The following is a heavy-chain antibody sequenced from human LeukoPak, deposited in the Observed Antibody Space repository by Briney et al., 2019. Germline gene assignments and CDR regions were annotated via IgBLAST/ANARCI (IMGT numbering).Heavy chain of an antibody. D-gene: IGHD3-3*01. CDR2: ISGSGDST. V-gene: IGHV3-23*01. J-gene: IGHJ5*02. CDR3: AKAYWEWSRVS. Sequence: GGSLRLSCAASGFTFSADALSWVRQPPGKGLEWVSVISGSGDSTHYADSVKGRFTISRDNSKNTLYLQMNSLRAEDTAVYYCAKAYWEWSRVSWGQGALVTVSS. CDR1: GFTFSADA.